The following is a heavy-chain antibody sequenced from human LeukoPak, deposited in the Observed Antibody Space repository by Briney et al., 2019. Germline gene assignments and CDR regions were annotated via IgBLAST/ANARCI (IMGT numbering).Heavy chain of an antibody. D-gene: IGHD5-24*01. CDR2: IKQDGSEK. Sequence: GGSLRLSCAAPGFSFSSNWMNWVRQAPGKGLEWVANIKQDGSEKYFVDSVKGRFTISRDNAKNSLFLQMNSLRAEDTAVYYCARGPSDDGYVFDCWGQGTLVTVSS. CDR1: GFSFSSNW. V-gene: IGHV3-7*01. CDR3: ARGPSDDGYVFDC. J-gene: IGHJ4*02.